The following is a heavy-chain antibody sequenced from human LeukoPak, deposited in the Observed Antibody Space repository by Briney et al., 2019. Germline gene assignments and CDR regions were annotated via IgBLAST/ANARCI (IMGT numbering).Heavy chain of an antibody. CDR1: GGSVSSGSYY. J-gene: IGHJ5*02. D-gene: IGHD6-19*01. CDR2: IYYSGST. V-gene: IGHV4-61*01. CDR3: ARELNVAGTLNWFDP. Sequence: SETLSLTCTVSGGSVSSGSYYWSWIRQPPGKGLEWIVYIYYSGSTNYNPSLKSRVTISVDTSKNQFSLKLSSVTAADTAAYYCARELNVAGTLNWFDPWGQGTLVTVSS.